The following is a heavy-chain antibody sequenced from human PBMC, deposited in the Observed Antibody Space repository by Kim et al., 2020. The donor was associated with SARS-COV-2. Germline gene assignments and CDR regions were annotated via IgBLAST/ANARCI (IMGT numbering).Heavy chain of an antibody. Sequence: SETLSLTCRVSGGSINSGGLTWSWIRQAQGKGPEWIGYLFWSGTSHHNAARNRRVTLSLQGSKNQSTLQLRSVTAADTAVYFCARGVASPVSPFASFDP. CDR3: ARGVASPVSPFASFDP. CDR2: LFWSGTS. J-gene: IGHJ2*01. D-gene: IGHD5-12*01. V-gene: IGHV4-30-2*01. CDR1: GGSINSGGLT.